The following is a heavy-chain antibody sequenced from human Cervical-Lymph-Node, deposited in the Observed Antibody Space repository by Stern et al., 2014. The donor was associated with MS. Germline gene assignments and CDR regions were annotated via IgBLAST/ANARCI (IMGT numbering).Heavy chain of an antibody. J-gene: IGHJ4*02. CDR2: LSTDNGNT. Sequence: VQLVQSGAEVKKPGAAVKVSCKASGYPFTSHGLSWMRQAPGQGLEWMGWLSTDNGNTNYAQKFQGGVTLTTDTSTNTVYMELRSLESDDTAVYYCARLGRDYGDAFYFDHWGQGTLVTVSS. D-gene: IGHD4-17*01. CDR1: GYPFTSHG. CDR3: ARLGRDYGDAFYFDH. V-gene: IGHV1-18*01.